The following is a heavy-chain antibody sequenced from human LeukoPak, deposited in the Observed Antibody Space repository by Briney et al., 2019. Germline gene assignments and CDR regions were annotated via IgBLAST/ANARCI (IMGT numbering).Heavy chain of an antibody. V-gene: IGHV1-18*01. CDR2: ISAYNGNT. J-gene: IGHJ4*02. D-gene: IGHD3-22*01. CDR1: GYTFTSYG. CDR3: ARDESNYYDSSGLDY. Sequence: ASVKVSCKASGYTFTSYGISWVRQAPGQGLEWMGWISAYNGNTNYAQKLQGRVTMTTDTSTGTAYMELRSLRSDDTAVYYCARDESNYYDSSGLDYWGQGTLVTVSS.